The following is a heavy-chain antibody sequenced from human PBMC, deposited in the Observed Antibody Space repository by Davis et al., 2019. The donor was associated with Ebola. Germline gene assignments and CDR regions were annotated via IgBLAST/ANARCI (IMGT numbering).Heavy chain of an antibody. Sequence: GGSLRLSCAASGFTFSSYWMSWVRQAPGKGLEWVSVIYSGGSTYYADSVKGRFTISRDNSKNTLYLQMNSLRAEDTAVYYCASGGIWFGENYWGQGTLVTVSS. D-gene: IGHD3-10*01. CDR3: ASGGIWFGENY. CDR1: GFTFSSYW. V-gene: IGHV3-66*01. CDR2: IYSGGST. J-gene: IGHJ4*02.